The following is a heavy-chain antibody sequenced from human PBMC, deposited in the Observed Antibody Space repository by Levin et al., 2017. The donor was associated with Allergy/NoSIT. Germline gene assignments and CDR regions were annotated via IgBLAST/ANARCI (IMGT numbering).Heavy chain of an antibody. V-gene: IGHV3-23*01. CDR2: LSGSSGST. CDR1: GFTFSSYA. Sequence: GGSLRLSCAASGFTFSSYAMSWVRQAPGKGLEWVSTLSGSSGSTFYADSVKGRFTISRDNSKNTLYLQMNSLRAEDTAVYYCAKDQQKTTVTTPYFDYWGQGTLVTVSS. CDR3: AKDQQKTTVTTPYFDY. J-gene: IGHJ4*02. D-gene: IGHD4-17*01.